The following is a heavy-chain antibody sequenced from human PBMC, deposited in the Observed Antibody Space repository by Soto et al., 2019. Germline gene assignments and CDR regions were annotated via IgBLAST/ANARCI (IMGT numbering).Heavy chain of an antibody. D-gene: IGHD3-10*01. J-gene: IGHJ5*02. CDR2: ISRTGDST. CDR1: GFTFNDYA. Sequence: GGSLRLSCAASGFTFNDYAMSWVRQAPGKGLEWVSLISRTGDSTYFADSVKGRFTISRDNSKNTLYLQMSSLRAEDTAVYYCARTYYYGSGTYPRFDPWGQGTLVTVSS. V-gene: IGHV3-23*01. CDR3: ARTYYYGSGTYPRFDP.